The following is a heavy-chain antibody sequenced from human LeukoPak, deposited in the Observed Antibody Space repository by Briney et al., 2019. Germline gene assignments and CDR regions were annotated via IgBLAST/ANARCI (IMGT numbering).Heavy chain of an antibody. V-gene: IGHV3-23*01. J-gene: IGHJ5*02. D-gene: IGHD5-24*01. Sequence: GGSLRLSCTAYGFTFANYAMNWVRQAPGKGLEWVSSLSGSGDDTSCADFVKGRFTISRDNSRDTLYLQMNSLRAEDTGVYYCAKQFVDIWGQGTLVTVSS. CDR2: LSGSGDDT. CDR1: GFTFANYA. CDR3: AKQFVDI.